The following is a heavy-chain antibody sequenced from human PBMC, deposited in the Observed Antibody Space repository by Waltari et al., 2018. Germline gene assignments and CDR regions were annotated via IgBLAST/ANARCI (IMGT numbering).Heavy chain of an antibody. D-gene: IGHD2-15*01. CDR3: HLTGRNIVLAGGSPSFYSYMDV. CDR2: LDREDGET. CDR1: GYTLAGLS. Sequence: QVQVEQSGSEVKRPGASVRVSCTVPGYTLAGLSIDGVRPLPAKGLEWMGRLDREDGETTYAQHFQGRITVTEDTSTNTAYVGLRTLVSDDTAVYFCHLTGRNIVLAGGSPSFYSYMDVWGRGTTVTVS. V-gene: IGHV1-24*01. J-gene: IGHJ6*03.